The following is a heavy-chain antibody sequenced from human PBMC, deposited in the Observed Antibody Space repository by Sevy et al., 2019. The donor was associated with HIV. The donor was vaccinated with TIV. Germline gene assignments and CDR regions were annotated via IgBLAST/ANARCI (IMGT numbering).Heavy chain of an antibody. CDR1: SGSISSYY. CDR3: ARGGIRGWYFDL. Sequence: SETLSLTCTISSGSISSYYWSWIRQPPGKGLEWIGYFYYSGCTDYNPSLTSEVTLSADTSQNQFSLKLSSVTVADTAGYYGARGGIRGWYFDLWGRGTLVTVSS. J-gene: IGHJ2*01. D-gene: IGHD3-3*02. CDR2: FYYSGCT. V-gene: IGHV4-59*01.